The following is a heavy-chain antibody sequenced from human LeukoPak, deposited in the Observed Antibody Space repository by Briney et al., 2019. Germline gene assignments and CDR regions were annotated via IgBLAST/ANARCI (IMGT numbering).Heavy chain of an antibody. CDR3: ARVHRSALTTVITPWYYYIDV. CDR1: GCTFTSYA. D-gene: IGHD4-17*01. V-gene: IGHV1-69*05. CDR2: IIPIFGTA. J-gene: IGHJ6*03. Sequence: SVKVSCKASGCTFTSYAISWVRQATGQGLEWMGWIIPIFGTANYAQKFQGRVTMTTDDSISTAYMELSSLRSEDTAVYYCARVHRSALTTVITPWYYYIDVWGKGTTVTVSS.